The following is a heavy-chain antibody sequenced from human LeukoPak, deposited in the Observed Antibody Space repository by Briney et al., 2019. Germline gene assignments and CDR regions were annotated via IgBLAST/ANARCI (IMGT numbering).Heavy chain of an antibody. D-gene: IGHD5-18*01. CDR3: AKSADTAMVMSAFDI. Sequence: GASVKVSCKASGYTFTSYYMHWVRQAPGQGLEGMGIINPSGGSTSYAQKFQGRVTMTRDTSTSTVYRELSSLRSEDTAVYYCAKSADTAMVMSAFDIWGQGTMVTVSS. V-gene: IGHV1-46*03. CDR2: INPSGGST. J-gene: IGHJ3*02. CDR1: GYTFTSYY.